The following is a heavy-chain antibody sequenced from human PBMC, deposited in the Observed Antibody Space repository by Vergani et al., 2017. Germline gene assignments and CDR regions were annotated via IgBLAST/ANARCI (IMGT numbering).Heavy chain of an antibody. V-gene: IGHV3-33*08. CDR3: ARDLSAYCGGDCYPEYFQH. J-gene: IGHJ1*01. D-gene: IGHD2-21*02. CDR1: GFTFSSYA. CDR2: IWYDGSNK. Sequence: VQLLESGGGLVQPGGSLRLSCAASGFTFSSYAMSWVRQAPGKGLEWVAVIWYDGSNKYYADSVKGRFTISRDNSKNTLYLQMNSLRAEDTAVYYCARDLSAYCGGDCYPEYFQHWGQGTLVTVSS.